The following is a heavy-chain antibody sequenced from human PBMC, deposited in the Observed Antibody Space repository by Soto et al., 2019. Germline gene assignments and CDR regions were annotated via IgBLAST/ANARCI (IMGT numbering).Heavy chain of an antibody. CDR2: IRSKGHNYAT. J-gene: IGHJ5*02. Sequence: EVQLVESGGGLVQPGGSLKLSCAASGFAFSGSAMYWARQASGKGPEWVGRIRSKGHNYATEYAASVKGRFTISRDDSKNTAYLQMNSLQTEDTAVYYCTRDLFSYDYSGILWFDPWGQGTLVTVSS. D-gene: IGHD3-16*01. CDR1: GFAFSGSA. V-gene: IGHV3-73*02. CDR3: TRDLFSYDYSGILWFDP.